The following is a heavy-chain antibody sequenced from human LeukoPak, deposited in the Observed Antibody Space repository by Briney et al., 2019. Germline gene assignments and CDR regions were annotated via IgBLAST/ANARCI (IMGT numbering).Heavy chain of an antibody. CDR1: GYSFTSYW. Sequence: GESLKISCKSSGYSFTSYWIGWVRQMPGEGLEWMGSIYSGDSDTSYSPSFQGQVTISADKSISTAYLQWSSVKASDTAMYYCASIAAAGKEYFQHWGRGTLVTVSS. V-gene: IGHV5-51*01. CDR2: IYSGDSDT. CDR3: ASIAAAGKEYFQH. J-gene: IGHJ1*01. D-gene: IGHD6-13*01.